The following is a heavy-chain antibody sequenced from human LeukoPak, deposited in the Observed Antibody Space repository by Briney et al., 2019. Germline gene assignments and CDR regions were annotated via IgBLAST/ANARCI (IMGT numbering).Heavy chain of an antibody. D-gene: IGHD6-13*01. J-gene: IGHJ4*02. Sequence: ASVKVSCKASGYTFTSYYMHWVRQAPGQGLEWMGWINPNSGGTNYAQKFQGRVTMTRDTSISTAYMELSRLRSDDTAVYYCARDHGSSWFVDYWGQGTLVTVSS. CDR3: ARDHGSSWFVDY. V-gene: IGHV1-2*02. CDR2: INPNSGGT. CDR1: GYTFTSYY.